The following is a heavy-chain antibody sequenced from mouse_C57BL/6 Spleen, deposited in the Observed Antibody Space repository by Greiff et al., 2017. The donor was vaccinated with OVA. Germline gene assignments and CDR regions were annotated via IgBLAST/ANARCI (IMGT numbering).Heavy chain of an antibody. V-gene: IGHV1-58*01. CDR1: GYTFTSYG. CDR3: ARWDNGDYSNPFDY. Sequence: EVKLMESGAELVRPGSSVKMSCKTSGYTFTSYGINWVKQRPGQGLEWIGYIYIGNGYTEYNEKFKGKATLTSDTSSSTAYMQLSSLTSEDSAIYFCARWDNGDYSNPFDYWGQGTTLTVSS. D-gene: IGHD2-5*01. J-gene: IGHJ2*01. CDR2: IYIGNGYT.